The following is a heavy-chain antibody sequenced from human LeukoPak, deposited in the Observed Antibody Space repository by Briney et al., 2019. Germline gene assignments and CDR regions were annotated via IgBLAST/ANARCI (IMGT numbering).Heavy chain of an antibody. D-gene: IGHD2-15*01. CDR2: ISGSGVTS. J-gene: IGHJ4*02. CDR3: AKIDYCSGGGCYSKWFDY. V-gene: IGHV3-23*01. Sequence: GSLRLSCAASGFTFRTYCMSWVRQAPGKGLEWVSSISGSGVTSDSADSVKGRFTISRDNSRNTLYLQMNSLRADDTAVYYCAKIDYCSGGGCYSKWFDYWGQGTPVTVSS. CDR1: GFTFRTYC.